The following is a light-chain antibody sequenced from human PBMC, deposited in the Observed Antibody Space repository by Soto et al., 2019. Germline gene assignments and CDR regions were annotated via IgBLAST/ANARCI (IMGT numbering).Light chain of an antibody. J-gene: IGLJ1*01. CDR3: CSITTSHTYV. Sequence: QSVLTQPASVSGSPGQSITISCTGTSSDIGHYDYVSWYQQHPGKAPKLMIYRVTYRPSGVSNRYSGSKSGNSASLTISGLQADDEAPYYCCSITTSHTYVFGSGTKVTVL. CDR2: RVT. V-gene: IGLV2-14*03. CDR1: SSDIGHYDY.